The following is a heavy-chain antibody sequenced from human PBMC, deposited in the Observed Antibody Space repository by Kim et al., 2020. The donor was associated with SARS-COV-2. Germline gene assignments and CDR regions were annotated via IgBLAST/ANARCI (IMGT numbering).Heavy chain of an antibody. Sequence: DGGTTAYTAPVKDRFIISRDDSKNTLYLQMHSLKTEDTAVFYCTTWSGSSWGQGTLVTVSS. V-gene: IGHV3-15*01. CDR2: DGGTT. D-gene: IGHD3-10*01. CDR3: TTWSGSS. J-gene: IGHJ5*02.